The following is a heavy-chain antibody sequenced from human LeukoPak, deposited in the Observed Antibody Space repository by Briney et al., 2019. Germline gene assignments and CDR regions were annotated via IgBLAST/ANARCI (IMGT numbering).Heavy chain of an antibody. D-gene: IGHD4-11*01. CDR1: GFTFSNYW. V-gene: IGHV3-74*01. J-gene: IGHJ4*02. Sequence: GGSLRLSCATSGFTFSNYWMHWVRHAPGRGLVWVSRINSDGRSTVYADSVKGRFTISRDNAKNTLYLQMNSLRAEDTAVYYCARTLYSNYYFDYWGQGTLVTVSS. CDR3: ARTLYSNYYFDY. CDR2: INSDGRST.